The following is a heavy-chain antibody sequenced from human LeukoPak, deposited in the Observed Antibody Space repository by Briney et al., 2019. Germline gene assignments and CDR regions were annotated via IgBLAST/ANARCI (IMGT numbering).Heavy chain of an antibody. Sequence: PGGSPRLSCAASGFTPDLHGMSWVRQAPGKGLEWVSGINWNGGSTGYADSVKGRFTISRDNAKNSLYLQMNSLRVEDTALYYCAREGGSGSYYAIDYWGQGTLVTVSS. V-gene: IGHV3-20*04. J-gene: IGHJ4*02. CDR3: AREGGSGSYYAIDY. CDR1: GFTPDLHG. D-gene: IGHD3-10*01. CDR2: INWNGGST.